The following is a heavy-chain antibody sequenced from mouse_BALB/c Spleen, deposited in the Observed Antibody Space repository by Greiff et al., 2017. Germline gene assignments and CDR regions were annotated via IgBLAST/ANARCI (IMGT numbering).Heavy chain of an antibody. Sequence: EVQLVESGGGLVKPGGSLKLSCAASGFTFSSYTMSWVRQTPEKRLEWVATISSGGSYTYYPDSVKGRFTISRDNAKNTLYLQMSSLKSEDTAMYYCTRGEKNDGYSGYAMDYWGQGTSVTVSS. CDR2: ISSGGSYT. CDR3: TRGEKNDGYSGYAMDY. V-gene: IGHV5-6-4*01. J-gene: IGHJ4*01. CDR1: GFTFSSYT. D-gene: IGHD2-3*01.